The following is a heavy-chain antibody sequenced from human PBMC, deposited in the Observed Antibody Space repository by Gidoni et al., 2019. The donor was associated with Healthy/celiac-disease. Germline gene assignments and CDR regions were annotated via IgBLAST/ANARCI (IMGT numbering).Heavy chain of an antibody. D-gene: IGHD6-19*01. CDR3: ARGSVAVADHYYYYGMDV. CDR2: IKQDGSEK. J-gene: IGHJ6*02. Sequence: EVQLVESGGGLVQPGGSLRLSCAASGFTFRRYWMSWVRQAPGKGLEWVANIKQDGSEKYYVDSVKGRFTISRDNAKNSLYLQMNSLRAEDTAVYYCARGSVAVADHYYYYGMDVWGQGTTVTVSS. CDR1: GFTFRRYW. V-gene: IGHV3-7*01.